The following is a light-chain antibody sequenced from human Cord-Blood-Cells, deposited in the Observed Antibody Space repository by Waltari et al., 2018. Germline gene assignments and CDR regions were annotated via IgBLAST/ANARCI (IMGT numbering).Light chain of an antibody. CDR1: SRDVGGYNY. Sequence: QSALTQPASVSGSPGQSITIPCTGTSRDVGGYNYASWYQQHPGKAPKLMIYEVSNRPSGVSNRFSSSKSGNTASLTISGLQAEDEADYYCSSYTSSSIYVFGTGTKVTVL. J-gene: IGLJ1*01. CDR2: EVS. CDR3: SSYTSSSIYV. V-gene: IGLV2-14*01.